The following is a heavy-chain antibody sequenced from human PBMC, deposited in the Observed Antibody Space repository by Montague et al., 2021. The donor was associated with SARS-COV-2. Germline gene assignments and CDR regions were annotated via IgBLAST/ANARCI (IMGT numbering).Heavy chain of an antibody. J-gene: IGHJ6*02. CDR2: INHSANT. CDR1: GGSFSGYY. Sequence: SETLSLTCAVYGGSFSGYYWSWIRQPPEKGLEWIGEINHSANTKYNPSLKSPVTISIDTSKNQFSLKMTSVTAADTAIYYCASGIYPSGSYYNRYYYGLNIWGPGTTVIVSS. CDR3: ASGIYPSGSYYNRYYYGLNI. V-gene: IGHV4-34*01. D-gene: IGHD3-10*01.